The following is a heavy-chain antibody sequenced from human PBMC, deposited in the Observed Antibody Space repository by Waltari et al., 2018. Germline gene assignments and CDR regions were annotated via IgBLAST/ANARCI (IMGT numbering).Heavy chain of an antibody. V-gene: IGHV4-34*01. J-gene: IGHJ4*02. D-gene: IGHD3-3*01. CDR1: GGSFSNYY. Sequence: QVQLQQWGAGLLKPAETLSLTCAVYGGSFSNYYWSWIRQPPGMGLEWMGEIHPSGTAYYNASLKSRVSISVDTSNNQFSLRLSSVTAADTAEYYCSRGGDADKAGGIWGQGTLVTVSS. CDR2: IHPSGTA. CDR3: SRGGDADKAGGI.